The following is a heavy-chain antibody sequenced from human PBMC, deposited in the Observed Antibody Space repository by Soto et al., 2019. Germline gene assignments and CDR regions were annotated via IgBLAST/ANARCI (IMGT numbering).Heavy chain of an antibody. CDR2: IKWNGGST. Sequence: PGWCLGLSCAASGVTFDDYGMTWARQPPRKELEWFSGIKWNGGSTGYADSVKCRFTISRDNAKNALYLQMNSLRAEDTALYYCARYGWGSSKFGGMDVWGQGTTGTVSS. J-gene: IGHJ6*02. D-gene: IGHD3-10*01. V-gene: IGHV3-20*04. CDR1: GVTFDDYG. CDR3: ARYGWGSSKFGGMDV.